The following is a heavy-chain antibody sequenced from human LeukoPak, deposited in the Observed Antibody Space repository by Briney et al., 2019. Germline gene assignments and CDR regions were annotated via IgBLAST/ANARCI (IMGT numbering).Heavy chain of an antibody. CDR1: GFTFDDYA. Sequence: GRSLRLSCAASGFTFDDYAMHWVRQAPGKGLEWVSGISWNSGSIGYADSVRGRFTISRDNAKNSLYLQMNSLRAGDTAVYYCARDLRYDSSGYKRAAFDLWGQGTMVTVSS. CDR3: ARDLRYDSSGYKRAAFDL. CDR2: ISWNSGSI. V-gene: IGHV3-9*01. D-gene: IGHD3-22*01. J-gene: IGHJ3*01.